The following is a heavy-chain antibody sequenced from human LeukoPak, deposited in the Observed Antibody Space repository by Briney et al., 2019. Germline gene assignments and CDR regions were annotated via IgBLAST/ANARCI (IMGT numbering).Heavy chain of an antibody. J-gene: IGHJ4*02. CDR1: GFTFGDYA. CDR2: IRSKAYGGTT. CDR3: IRGVPAAGFDY. Sequence: GGSLRLSCTASGFTFGDYAMSWVRQAPGKGLEWVGFIRSKAYGGTTEYAASVKGRFTISRDDSKSIAYLQMNSLKTEDTAVYYCIRGVPAAGFDYWGLGTLVTVSS. D-gene: IGHD2-2*01. V-gene: IGHV3-49*04.